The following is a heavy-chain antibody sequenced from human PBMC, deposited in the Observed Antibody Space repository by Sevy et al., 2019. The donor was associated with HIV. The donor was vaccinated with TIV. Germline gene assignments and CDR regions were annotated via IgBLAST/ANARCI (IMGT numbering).Heavy chain of an antibody. CDR3: AKEGRAAAGTYFQH. V-gene: IGHV3-23*01. CDR1: GFTFSSYA. J-gene: IGHJ1*01. CDR2: ISGSSGST. D-gene: IGHD6-13*01. Sequence: GESLKISCAASGFTFSSYAMSWVRQAPGKGLEWVSAISGSSGSTYYADSVKGRFTISRDNSKNTLYLQMNSLRAEDTAVYYCAKEGRAAAGTYFQHWGQGTLVTVSS.